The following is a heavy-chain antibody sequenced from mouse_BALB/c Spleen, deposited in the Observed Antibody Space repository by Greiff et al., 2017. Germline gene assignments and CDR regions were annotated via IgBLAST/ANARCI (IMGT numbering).Heavy chain of an antibody. CDR2: ISSGGGST. CDR3: AGSSSYYFDY. D-gene: IGHD1-1*01. J-gene: IGHJ2*01. V-gene: IGHV5-12-1*01. CDR1: GFAFSSYD. Sequence: EVKVVESGGGLVKPGGSLKLSCAASGFAFSSYDMSWVRQTPEKRLEWVAYISSGGGSTYYPDTVKGRFTISRDNAKNTLYLQMSSLKSEDTAMYYCAGSSSYYFDYWGQGTTLTVSS.